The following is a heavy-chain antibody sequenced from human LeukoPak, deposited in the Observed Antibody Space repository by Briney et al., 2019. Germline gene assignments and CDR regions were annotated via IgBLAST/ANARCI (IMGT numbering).Heavy chain of an antibody. CDR2: IYTGGST. V-gene: IGHV4-4*07. CDR1: GGSISSYY. CDR3: ARVGASAYIYSRFEERQKNFFDY. Sequence: PSETLSLTCTVSGGSISSYYWSWIRQPAGKGLEWIGRIYTGGSTNYNPSLKSRVTMSVDTSKNQFSLKLSSVTAADTAVYYCARVGASAYIYSRFEERQKNFFDYWGQGTLVTVSS. J-gene: IGHJ4*02. D-gene: IGHD1-26*01.